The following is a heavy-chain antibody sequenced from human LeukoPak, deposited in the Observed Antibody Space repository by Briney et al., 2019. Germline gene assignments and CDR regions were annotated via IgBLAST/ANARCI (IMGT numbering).Heavy chain of an antibody. Sequence: PGGSLRLSCEGSGFTFSDYYMSWLRQAPGKGLEWVSYISSSSSYTNYADSVKGRLTISRDNAKNSLYLQMNSLRAEATAVYYCARDLYDSGAYSSPIDQWGQGTLVTVSS. CDR1: GFTFSDYY. D-gene: IGHD3-22*01. CDR3: ARDLYDSGAYSSPIDQ. V-gene: IGHV3-11*06. J-gene: IGHJ4*02. CDR2: ISSSSSYT.